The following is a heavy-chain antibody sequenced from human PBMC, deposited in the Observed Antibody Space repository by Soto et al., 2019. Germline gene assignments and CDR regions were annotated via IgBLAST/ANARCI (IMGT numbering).Heavy chain of an antibody. V-gene: IGHV3-49*03. D-gene: IGHD3-22*01. CDR3: TIPTEASSGYAQGGYYGMDV. CDR1: GFTFGDYA. J-gene: IGHJ6*02. CDR2: IRSKAYGGTT. Sequence: GGSLRLSCTASGFTFGDYAMSWFRQAPGKGLEWVGFIRSKAYGGTTEYAASVKGRFTISRDDSKSIAYLQMNSLKTEDTAVYYCTIPTEASSGYAQGGYYGMDVWGQGTTVTVSS.